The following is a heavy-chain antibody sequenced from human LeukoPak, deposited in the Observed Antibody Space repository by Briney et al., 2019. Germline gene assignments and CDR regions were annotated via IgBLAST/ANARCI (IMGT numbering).Heavy chain of an antibody. Sequence: ASVKVSRKASGYTFASHYMHWVRQAPGQGLEWMGVINPSGGSPTYAQKFQGRVNMTRDTSTSTFYMELSSLRSEDTAMYYCARKYSYNSGGLDHWGQGALVTVPS. V-gene: IGHV1-46*01. CDR1: GYTFASHY. J-gene: IGHJ4*02. CDR2: INPSGGSP. D-gene: IGHD6-19*01. CDR3: ARKYSYNSGGLDH.